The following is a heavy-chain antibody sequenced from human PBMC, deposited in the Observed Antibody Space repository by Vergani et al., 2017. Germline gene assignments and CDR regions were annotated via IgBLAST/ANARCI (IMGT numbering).Heavy chain of an antibody. Sequence: QVQLVRSGAEVKKPGASVKVSCKASGYTFTSYAMHWVRQAPGQRLEWMGWINAGNGNTKYSQKFQGRVTITRDTSASIAYMELSSLRSEDTAVYYCARRGAGYCSGGSCYSGYFQHWGQGTLVTVSS. CDR1: GYTFTSYA. CDR3: ARRGAGYCSGGSCYSGYFQH. V-gene: IGHV1-3*01. J-gene: IGHJ1*01. CDR2: INAGNGNT. D-gene: IGHD2-15*01.